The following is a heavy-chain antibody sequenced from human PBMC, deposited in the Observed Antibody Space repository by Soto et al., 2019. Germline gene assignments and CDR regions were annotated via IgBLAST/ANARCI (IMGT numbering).Heavy chain of an antibody. Sequence: ASVKVSCKASGYTFTSYGISWVRQAPGQGLEWMGWISAYNGNTNYAQKLQGKVTMTTDTSTSTAYMELRSLRSDDTAVYYCAREGAPVGSGVNWIDPWGQGTLVTVSS. D-gene: IGHD6-19*01. CDR2: ISAYNGNT. CDR3: AREGAPVGSGVNWIDP. V-gene: IGHV1-18*01. CDR1: GYTFTSYG. J-gene: IGHJ5*02.